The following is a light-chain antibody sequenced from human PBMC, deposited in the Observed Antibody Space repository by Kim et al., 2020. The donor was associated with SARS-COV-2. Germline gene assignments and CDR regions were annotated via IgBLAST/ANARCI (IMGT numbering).Light chain of an antibody. CDR1: SLRSSY. J-gene: IGLJ2*01. CDR3: NSRDSNDNVV. Sequence: SSELTQDPAVSVAFGQTVRITCQGGSLRSSYATWYQQKPGQAPILVIYGKNNRPSGIPVRFSGSSSGNTASLTITGTQAGDEADYYCNSRDSNDNVVFGG. CDR2: GKN. V-gene: IGLV3-19*01.